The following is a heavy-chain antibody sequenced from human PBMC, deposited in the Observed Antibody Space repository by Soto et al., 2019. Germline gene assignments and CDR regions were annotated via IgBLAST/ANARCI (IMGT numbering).Heavy chain of an antibody. Sequence: PGGSLRLSCAASGFTFSSYSMNWVRQAPGKGLEWVSSISSSSSYIYYADSVKGRFTISRDNAKNSLYLQMNSLRAEDTAVYYCAREPPGDYVGYYYYYMDVWGKGTTVTVSS. CDR1: GFTFSSYS. D-gene: IGHD4-17*01. J-gene: IGHJ6*03. V-gene: IGHV3-21*01. CDR2: ISSSSSYI. CDR3: AREPPGDYVGYYYYYMDV.